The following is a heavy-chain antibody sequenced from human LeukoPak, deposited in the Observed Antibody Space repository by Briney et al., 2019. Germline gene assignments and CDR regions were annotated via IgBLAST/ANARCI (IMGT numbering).Heavy chain of an antibody. CDR3: ARGVAAPGTGGLSWFDP. D-gene: IGHD6-13*01. CDR1: GASISSSDYY. CDR2: IYSSGST. Sequence: SETLSLTCTVSGASISSSDYYWDWIRKPPGKGLEWIGYIYSSGSTNYNPSLKSRVTISLDTSKNQFSLKLSFVTAADTAVYYCARGVAAPGTGGLSWFDPWGQGTLVTVSS. V-gene: IGHV4-61*08. J-gene: IGHJ5*02.